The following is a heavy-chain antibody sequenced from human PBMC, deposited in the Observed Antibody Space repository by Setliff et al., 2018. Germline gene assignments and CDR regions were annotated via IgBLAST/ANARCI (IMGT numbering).Heavy chain of an antibody. Sequence: SETLSLTCTASGGSISSMSYYWNWIRQSPGKGLEWIGYKSNRGDTNSNPSLRSRLTMSVDTSKSQFSLNLTSVTAADTAVYFCARAVDSSGYFPYWYFGLWGRGALVTVSS. J-gene: IGHJ2*01. CDR1: GGSISSMSYY. V-gene: IGHV4-61*01. CDR2: KSNRGDT. CDR3: ARAVDSSGYFPYWYFGL. D-gene: IGHD3-22*01.